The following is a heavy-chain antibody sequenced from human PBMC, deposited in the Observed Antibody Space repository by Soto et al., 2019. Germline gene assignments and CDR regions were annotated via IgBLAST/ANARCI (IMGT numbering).Heavy chain of an antibody. V-gene: IGHV3-48*01. J-gene: IGHJ4*02. CDR2: ISSSSSTI. Sequence: EVQLVESGGGLVQPGGSLRLSCAASGFTFSNSAMNWDRQAPGKGLEWVAYISSSSSTIYYADSVKGRFTISRDNANNSLYLQMNSLRAEDTAVYYCARLWGFFDYWGQGTLVTVSS. CDR3: ARLWGFFDY. D-gene: IGHD3-16*01. CDR1: GFTFSNSA.